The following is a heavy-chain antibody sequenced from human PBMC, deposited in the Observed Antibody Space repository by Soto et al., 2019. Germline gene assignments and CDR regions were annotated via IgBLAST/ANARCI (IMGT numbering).Heavy chain of an antibody. CDR3: ARDRLRFLSTSPARPEYYFDY. V-gene: IGHV1-69*13. CDR1: GGTFSSYA. Sequence: SVKVSCKXSGGTFSSYAISWVRQAPGQGLEWMGGIIPIFGTANYAQKFQGRVTITADESTSTAYMELSSLRSEDTAVYYCARDRLRFLSTSPARPEYYFDYWGQGTLVTVSS. J-gene: IGHJ4*02. CDR2: IIPIFGTA. D-gene: IGHD3-3*01.